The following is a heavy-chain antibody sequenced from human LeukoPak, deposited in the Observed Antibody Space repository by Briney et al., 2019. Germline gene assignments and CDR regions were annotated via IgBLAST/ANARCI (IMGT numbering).Heavy chain of an antibody. CDR3: ATRDQSRTFLVPLDS. D-gene: IGHD3-3*02. J-gene: IGHJ4*02. CDR1: GVSISSGNW. CDR2: THRSGDT. Sequence: PSETLSLTRAVYGVSISSGNWWTWVRQPPGKGLEWIGETHRSGDTKYNPSLNGRVTISMDNSKNQLSLNLISVTAADTAMYYCATRDQSRTFLVPLDSWGQGTLVTVSS. V-gene: IGHV4/OR15-8*02.